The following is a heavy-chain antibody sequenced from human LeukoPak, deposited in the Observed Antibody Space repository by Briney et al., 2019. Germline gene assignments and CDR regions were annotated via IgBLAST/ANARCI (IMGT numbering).Heavy chain of an antibody. CDR1: GGSISSGSYY. CDR2: IYSSGST. CDR3: ASTSGWNFYFDY. D-gene: IGHD6-19*01. V-gene: IGHV4-61*02. J-gene: IGHJ4*02. Sequence: SQTLSLTCTVSGGSISSGSYYWSWIRQPAGKGLEWIGRIYSSGSTNYNPSLKSRVTISVDTSKNQFSLKLSSVTAADTAVYYCASTSGWNFYFDYWGQGTLVTVSS.